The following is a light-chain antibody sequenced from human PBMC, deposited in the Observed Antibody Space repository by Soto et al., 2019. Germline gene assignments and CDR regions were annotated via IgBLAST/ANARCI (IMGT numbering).Light chain of an antibody. CDR3: QQYNNWPALT. J-gene: IGKJ4*01. CDR1: QSVSSN. CDR2: GAS. V-gene: IGKV3D-15*01. Sequence: EIVMTQSPATLSVSPGERATLSCRASQSVSSNLAWYQQKPGQAPRLLIYGASTRATGIPARFSGSGSGTEFTLTISSLQSEDFAVDYCQQYNNWPALTFGGGTKVEIK.